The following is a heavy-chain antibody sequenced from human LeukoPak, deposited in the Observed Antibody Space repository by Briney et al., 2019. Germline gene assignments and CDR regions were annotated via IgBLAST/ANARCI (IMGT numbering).Heavy chain of an antibody. D-gene: IGHD3-3*01. Sequence: GGSLRLSCRACGFPFGDYAMSWFREAPGKGLEWVGFIRSKAYGGITEYAASVKGRFTISRDDSKSIAYVQMNSLKTEVTAVYYFSPRTCFGVVIGYWGQGTLVTVSS. V-gene: IGHV3-49*03. J-gene: IGHJ4*02. CDR1: GFPFGDYA. CDR2: IRSKAYGGIT. CDR3: SPRTCFGVVIGY.